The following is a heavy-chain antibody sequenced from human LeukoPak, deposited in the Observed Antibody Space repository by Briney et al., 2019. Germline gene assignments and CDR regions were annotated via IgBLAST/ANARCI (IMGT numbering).Heavy chain of an antibody. CDR3: AREPYSGSYGDYYYYYMDV. D-gene: IGHD1-26*01. CDR1: GFTFSSYN. CDR2: ITSSSTYI. J-gene: IGHJ6*03. Sequence: GGSLRLSCAASGFTFSSYNMNWVRQAPGKGLEWVSSITSSSTYIYYADSVKGRFTISRDNARNSLYLQMNSLRAEDTAVYYCAREPYSGSYGDYYYYYMDVWGKGTTVTISS. V-gene: IGHV3-21*01.